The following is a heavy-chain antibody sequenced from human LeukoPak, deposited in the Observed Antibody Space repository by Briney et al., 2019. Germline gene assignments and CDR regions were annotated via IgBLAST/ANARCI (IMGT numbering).Heavy chain of an antibody. Sequence: PSETLSLTCTVSGGSISSGAYYWSWIRQHPGKGLEWIGYIYYSGSTYYNPSLKSRVTISVDTSKNQFSLKLSSVTAADTAVYYCARECIGYYDSSGYYYFDYWGQGTLVTVSS. J-gene: IGHJ4*02. V-gene: IGHV4-31*03. CDR1: GGSISSGAYY. D-gene: IGHD3-22*01. CDR3: ARECIGYYDSSGYYYFDY. CDR2: IYYSGST.